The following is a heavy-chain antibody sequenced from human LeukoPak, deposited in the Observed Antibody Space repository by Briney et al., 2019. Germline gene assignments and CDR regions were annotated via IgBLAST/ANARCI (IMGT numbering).Heavy chain of an antibody. CDR2: ISADGETT. CDR1: GFSVSSFG. J-gene: IGHJ4*02. Sequence: GGSLRLSCAVSGFSVSSFGMSWVRQPPGKGLEWISAISADGETTYYADSVKGRFIISRDNSKNTLYLQLSSLRAEDTAVYYCAQGYSSGWYPHWGQGSLISVSS. V-gene: IGHV3-23*01. CDR3: AQGYSSGWYPH. D-gene: IGHD6-19*01.